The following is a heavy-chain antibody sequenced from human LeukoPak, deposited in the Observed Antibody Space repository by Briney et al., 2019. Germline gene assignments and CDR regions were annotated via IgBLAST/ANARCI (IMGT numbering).Heavy chain of an antibody. D-gene: IGHD2-21*02. CDR1: GFTFSSYA. V-gene: IGHV3-30-3*01. Sequence: GRSLRLSCAASGFTFSSYAMHWVRQAPGKGLEWVAVISYDGSNKYYADSVKGRFTISRDNSKNTLYLQMNSLRAEDTAVYYCATYHNTLTAKRSYYWGQGTLVTVSS. CDR3: ATYHNTLTAKRSYY. CDR2: ISYDGSNK. J-gene: IGHJ4*02.